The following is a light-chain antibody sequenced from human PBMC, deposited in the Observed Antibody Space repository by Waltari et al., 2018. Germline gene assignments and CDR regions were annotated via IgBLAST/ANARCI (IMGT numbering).Light chain of an antibody. CDR1: QSVRSN. CDR3: QQYNNWTT. Sequence: EIVMTQSPATLSVSPGERATLSCRASQSVRSNLAWCQQKLGQAPRLLIYGASTRATGVPARFSGSGSGTEFTLTISSRQSEDFAVYYCQQYNNWTTFGQGTKVEIK. CDR2: GAS. V-gene: IGKV3-15*01. J-gene: IGKJ1*01.